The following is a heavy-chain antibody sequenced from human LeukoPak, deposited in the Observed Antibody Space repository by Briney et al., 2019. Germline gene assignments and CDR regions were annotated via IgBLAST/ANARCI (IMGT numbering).Heavy chain of an antibody. V-gene: IGHV3-23*01. Sequence: GGSLRLSCAASGFTFSSYAMSWVRQAPGKGLEWVSDISGSGGSTYYADSVKGRFTISRDNSKNTLYLQMNSLRAEDTAVYYCAKAPRVRVYFDYWGQGTLVTVSS. CDR2: ISGSGGST. J-gene: IGHJ4*02. CDR3: AKAPRVRVYFDY. D-gene: IGHD1-1*01. CDR1: GFTFSSYA.